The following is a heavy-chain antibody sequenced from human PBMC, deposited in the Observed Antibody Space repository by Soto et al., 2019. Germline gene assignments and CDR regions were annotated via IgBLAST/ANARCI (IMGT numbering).Heavy chain of an antibody. CDR1: GGTFSSYA. D-gene: IGHD3-9*01. Sequence: ASVKVSCKASGGTFSSYAISWVRQAPGQGLEWMGGIIPIFGTANYAQKFQGRVTITADESTSTAYMELSSLRSEDMAVYYCARNREWAQAGVRLVNNFGYYYYGMDVWGQGTTVTVSS. V-gene: IGHV1-69*13. CDR2: IIPIFGTA. CDR3: ARNREWAQAGVRLVNNFGYYYYGMDV. J-gene: IGHJ6*02.